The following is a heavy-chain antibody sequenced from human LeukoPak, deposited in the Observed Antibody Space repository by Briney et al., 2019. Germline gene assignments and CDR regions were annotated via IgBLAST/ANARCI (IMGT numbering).Heavy chain of an antibody. J-gene: IGHJ3*02. CDR3: AKDTTYYYDSSGCDGFDI. D-gene: IGHD3-22*01. Sequence: PGGSLRLSCAASGFTFDDYAMHWVRQAPGKGLEWVSGITWNSDTIDYADSVKGRFTISRDNAKNSLYLQMNSLRAEDTALYYCAKDTTYYYDSSGCDGFDIWGQGTMVTVSS. CDR1: GFTFDDYA. CDR2: ITWNSDTI. V-gene: IGHV3-9*01.